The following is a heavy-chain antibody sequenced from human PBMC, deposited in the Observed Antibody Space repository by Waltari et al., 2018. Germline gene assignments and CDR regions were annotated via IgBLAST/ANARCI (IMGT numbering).Heavy chain of an antibody. D-gene: IGHD6-19*01. V-gene: IGHV1-8*01. CDR3: ASSHTSSGWYRPRDYGMDV. Sequence: QVQLVQSGAEVKKPGASVKVSCKASGYTFTSYDINWVRQATGQGLEWMGWGNPNSGNTGYAQKFQGRVTMTRNTSISTAYMELSSLRSEDTAVYYCASSHTSSGWYRPRDYGMDVWGQGTTVTVSS. CDR1: GYTFTSYD. J-gene: IGHJ6*02. CDR2: GNPNSGNT.